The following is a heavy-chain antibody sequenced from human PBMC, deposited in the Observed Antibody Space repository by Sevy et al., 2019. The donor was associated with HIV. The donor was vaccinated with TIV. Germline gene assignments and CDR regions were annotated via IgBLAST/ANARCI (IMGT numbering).Heavy chain of an antibody. CDR1: GFTFNKYW. V-gene: IGHV3-7*01. Sequence: GGSLRLSYVVSGFTFNKYWMNWVRQAPRKGLEWVATIHEDGSEKDYLDSGKGRFTISRDDAKNSLFLQLNSLRAEDTAVYYCARGGYRNYDYWGQGALVTVSS. CDR2: IHEDGSEK. J-gene: IGHJ4*02. CDR3: ARGGYRNYDY. D-gene: IGHD4-4*01.